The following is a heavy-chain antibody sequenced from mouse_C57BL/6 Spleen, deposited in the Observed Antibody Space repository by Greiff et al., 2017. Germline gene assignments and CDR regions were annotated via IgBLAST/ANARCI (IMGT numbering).Heavy chain of an antibody. J-gene: IGHJ2*01. CDR3: ERCWDPYYFDY. CDR1: GYTFTSYW. CDR2: IHPNSGST. V-gene: IGHV1-64*01. D-gene: IGHD4-1*01. Sequence: VQLQQPGAELVKPGASVKLSCTASGYTFTSYWMHWVKQRPGQGLEWLGMIHPNSGSTNYNEKFKSKATLTVDKSYSTAYMQISSLTSEDSAVKYCERCWDPYYFDYWGQGTTLTVSS.